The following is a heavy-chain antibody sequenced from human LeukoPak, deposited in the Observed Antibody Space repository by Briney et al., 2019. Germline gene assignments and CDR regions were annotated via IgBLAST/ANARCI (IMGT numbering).Heavy chain of an antibody. D-gene: IGHD6-13*01. CDR3: ARGLIAAPKGWFDP. Sequence: GGSLRLSCAASGFSFSTYWMHWVRQAPGKGLTWVSRINSDGSSTTYADSVKGRFTISRDNAKNTLYLQLNTLGAEDTAVYYCARGLIAAPKGWFDPWGQGTLVTVSS. J-gene: IGHJ5*02. CDR2: INSDGSST. V-gene: IGHV3-74*03. CDR1: GFSFSTYW.